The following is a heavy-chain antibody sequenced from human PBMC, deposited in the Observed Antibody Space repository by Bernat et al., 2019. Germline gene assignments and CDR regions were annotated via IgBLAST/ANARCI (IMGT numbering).Heavy chain of an antibody. Sequence: EVQLVESGGGLVQPGGSLRLSCAASGFTFSSYWMSWVRQAPGKGLEWVANIKQDGSEKYYVDSVKGRFTISRDNAKNSLYLQMNSLRAEDTAVYYCARDRGGGYCTNGGCYNFYYGMGVWGQGTTVTVSS. CDR1: GFTFSSYW. J-gene: IGHJ6*02. CDR3: ARDRGGGYCTNGGCYNFYYGMGV. CDR2: IKQDGSEK. D-gene: IGHD2-8*01. V-gene: IGHV3-7*03.